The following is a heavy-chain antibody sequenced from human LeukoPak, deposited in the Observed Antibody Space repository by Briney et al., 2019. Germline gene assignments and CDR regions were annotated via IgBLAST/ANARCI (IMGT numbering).Heavy chain of an antibody. CDR2: MNPNSGNT. CDR3: VRDRDGYNGGDY. V-gene: IGHV1-8*01. CDR1: GYTFTSYD. J-gene: IGHJ4*02. D-gene: IGHD5-24*01. Sequence: ASVKVSCKASGYTFTSYDINWVRQATGQGLEWMGWMNPNSGNTGYAQKFQGRVTMTRNTSISTAYMELSSLRSEDTAVYYCVRDRDGYNGGDYWGQGTLVTVSS.